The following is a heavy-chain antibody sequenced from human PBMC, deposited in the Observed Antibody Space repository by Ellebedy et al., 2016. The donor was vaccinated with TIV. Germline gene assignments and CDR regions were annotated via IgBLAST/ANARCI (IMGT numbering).Heavy chain of an antibody. J-gene: IGHJ4*02. V-gene: IGHV4-59*01. D-gene: IGHD2-2*01. Sequence: SETLSLXXTASGRSISSNYCSWIRQSPGKGLEWMGYIFNSGSTNYNPTLKSRLAISINTSKNQFSLKLSSVTAADTAVYYCATGGGSSTFLPFDYWGQGALVTVSS. CDR1: GRSISSNY. CDR2: IFNSGST. CDR3: ATGGGSSTFLPFDY.